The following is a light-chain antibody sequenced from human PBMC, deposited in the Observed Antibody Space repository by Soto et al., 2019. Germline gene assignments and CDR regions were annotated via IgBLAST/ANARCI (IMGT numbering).Light chain of an antibody. CDR3: QQSDSLPA. CDR1: QNINTY. V-gene: IGKV1-39*01. Sequence: DIQVTQSPCSLSASVGDRVTITCRASQNINTYLNWYQQKPGKAPKLLIYAASYLQSGVPSRFSGSGSGTDFTLTISRLQPEDFATYYCQQSDSLPAFGPGAKAEIK. CDR2: AAS. J-gene: IGKJ3*01.